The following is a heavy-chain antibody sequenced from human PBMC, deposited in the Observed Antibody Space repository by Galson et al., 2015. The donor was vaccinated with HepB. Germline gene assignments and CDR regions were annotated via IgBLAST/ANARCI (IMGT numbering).Heavy chain of an antibody. D-gene: IGHD2-2*01. CDR1: GGSISSSNW. Sequence: SETLSLTCAVSGGSISSSNWWSWVRQPPGKGLEWIGEIYHSGSTNYNPSLKSRVTISVDKSKNQFSLKLSSATAADTAVYYCARDLSPYCSSTSCSWWFDPWGQGTLVTVSS. CDR2: IYHSGST. CDR3: ARDLSPYCSSTSCSWWFDP. J-gene: IGHJ5*02. V-gene: IGHV4-4*02.